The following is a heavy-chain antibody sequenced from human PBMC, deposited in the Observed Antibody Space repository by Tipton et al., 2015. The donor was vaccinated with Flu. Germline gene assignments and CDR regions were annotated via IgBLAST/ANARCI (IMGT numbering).Heavy chain of an antibody. CDR2: IYYSDNS. Sequence: TLSLTCAVSGYSIGNGYYWGWIRQAPGKGLEWIASIYYSDNSYYNPSLKSRVTISVDTSKNQFSLRLSSVTAADTAIYYCARHGGYNYGFPRYFDLWGRGTLVTVTS. V-gene: IGHV4-38-2*01. D-gene: IGHD5-18*01. J-gene: IGHJ2*01. CDR1: GYSIGNGYY. CDR3: ARHGGYNYGFPRYFDL.